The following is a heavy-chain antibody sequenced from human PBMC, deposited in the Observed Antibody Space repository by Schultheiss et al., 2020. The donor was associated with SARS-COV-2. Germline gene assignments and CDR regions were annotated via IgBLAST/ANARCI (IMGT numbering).Heavy chain of an antibody. J-gene: IGHJ6*02. CDR1: GGSISSYY. D-gene: IGHD3-3*01. Sequence: SETLSLTCTVSGGSISSYYWSWIRQPPGKGLEWIGYIYYSGSTSYNPSLKSRVTISVDTSKNQFSLKLSSVTAADTAVYYCARDRFLEGYYYYGMDVWGQGTTVTVSS. V-gene: IGHV4-59*01. CDR2: IYYSGST. CDR3: ARDRFLEGYYYYGMDV.